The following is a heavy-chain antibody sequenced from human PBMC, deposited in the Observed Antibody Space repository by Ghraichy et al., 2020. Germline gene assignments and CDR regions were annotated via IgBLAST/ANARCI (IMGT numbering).Heavy chain of an antibody. D-gene: IGHD4-23*01. J-gene: IGHJ4*02. CDR2: IKQDGSEK. Sequence: GGSLRLTCAASGFTFSSYWMSWVRQAPGKGLEWVANIKQDGSEKYYVDSVKGRFTISRDNAKNSLYLQMNSLRAEDTAVYYCARDRDGGYFDYWGQGTLVTVSS. CDR3: ARDRDGGYFDY. V-gene: IGHV3-7*01. CDR1: GFTFSSYW.